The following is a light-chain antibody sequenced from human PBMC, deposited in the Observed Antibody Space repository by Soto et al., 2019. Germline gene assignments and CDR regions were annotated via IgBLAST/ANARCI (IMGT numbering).Light chain of an antibody. Sequence: EIVLTQSPGTLSLSPGERATLSCRASQSVSSSYLAWYQQKPGQAPRLLIYGASSRATGIPDRFSGSGSGTDFTLTISRLEPEDFAVYYCQQYGSSPQTTFGQGTRWKSN. CDR1: QSVSSSY. V-gene: IGKV3-20*01. CDR2: GAS. CDR3: QQYGSSPQTT. J-gene: IGKJ1*01.